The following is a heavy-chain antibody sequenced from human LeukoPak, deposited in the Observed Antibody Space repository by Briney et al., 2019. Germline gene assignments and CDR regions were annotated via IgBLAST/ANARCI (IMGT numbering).Heavy chain of an antibody. CDR2: ISSSGNSR. CDR1: GFILSNYR. V-gene: IGHV3-48*04. CDR3: AREFDY. J-gene: IGHJ4*02. Sequence: GGSLRLSCAASGFILSNYRMNWVRQAPGKGLEWVSYISSSGNSREYADSVKGRFTISRDNARDSLHLQMNSLRAEDTAVYYCAREFDYWGQGTLVTVSS.